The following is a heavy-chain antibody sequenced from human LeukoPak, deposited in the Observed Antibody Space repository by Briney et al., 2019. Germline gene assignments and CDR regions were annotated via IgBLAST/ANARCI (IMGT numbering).Heavy chain of an antibody. CDR3: AKDIVSTDSSGNYYYFDY. Sequence: GGSLRLSCAAAGFTFDDYAMHWVRQAPGKGLEWVSGISWNSGSIGYADSVKGRFTISRDNAKNSLYLQMNSLRAEDTALYYCAKDIVSTDSSGNYYYFDYGCQGTLATVTA. CDR1: GFTFDDYA. J-gene: IGHJ4*02. V-gene: IGHV3-9*01. D-gene: IGHD3-22*01. CDR2: ISWNSGSI.